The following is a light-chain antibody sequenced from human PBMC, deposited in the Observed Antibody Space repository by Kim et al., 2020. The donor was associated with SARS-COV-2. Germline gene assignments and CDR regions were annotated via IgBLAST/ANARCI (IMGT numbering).Light chain of an antibody. J-gene: IGKJ4*01. CDR2: DAS. V-gene: IGKV3-11*01. Sequence: SLAPGESATLACWASQSISTYLAWYQQKPGQAPRLLIFDASTRATGIPARFSASGSGTDFTLTISSLDPEDFAVYYCQQHANWLTFGGGTKVDIK. CDR3: QQHANWLT. CDR1: QSISTY.